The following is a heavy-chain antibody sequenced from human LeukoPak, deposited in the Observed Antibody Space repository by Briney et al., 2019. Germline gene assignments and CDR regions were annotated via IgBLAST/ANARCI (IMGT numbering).Heavy chain of an antibody. Sequence: ASVKVSCKASGYTFTSYDINWVRQATGQRLEWMGWINAGNGNTKYSQKFQGRVTITRDTSASTAYMELSSLRSEDTAVYYCATTDPSAAAGEGSDYWGQGTLVTVSS. CDR3: ATTDPSAAAGEGSDY. D-gene: IGHD6-13*01. CDR1: GYTFTSYD. V-gene: IGHV1-3*01. CDR2: INAGNGNT. J-gene: IGHJ4*02.